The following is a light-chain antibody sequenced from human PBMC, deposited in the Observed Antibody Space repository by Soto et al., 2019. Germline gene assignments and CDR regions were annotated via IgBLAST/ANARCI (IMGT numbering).Light chain of an antibody. CDR3: QQYNSYSLWT. CDR2: GAS. Sequence: DIQMTQSPPTLSASVGDRVTITCRASQSIRHYLAWYQQMPGKAPKLLIYGASTLQSGVPSRFSGSGSGTEFTLTISSLQPDDFATYYCQQYNSYSLWTFGQGTKVDIK. J-gene: IGKJ1*01. CDR1: QSIRHY. V-gene: IGKV1-5*01.